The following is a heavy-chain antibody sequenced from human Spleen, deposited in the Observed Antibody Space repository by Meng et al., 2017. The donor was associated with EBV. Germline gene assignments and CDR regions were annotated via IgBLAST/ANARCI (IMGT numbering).Heavy chain of an antibody. Sequence: QRQRQGQGAGLVKPWETLSLTCTVSGGSSSRGSYYWGWIRQPPGKGLEWIGNIYYTGSTFYNPSLKSRVTISVDTSKNHFSLKLSSVTAADTAVYYCARTPLYNWGAWGQGTLVTVSS. D-gene: IGHD7-27*01. CDR1: GGSSSRGSYY. CDR2: IYYTGST. V-gene: IGHV4-39*02. CDR3: ARTPLYNWGA. J-gene: IGHJ1*01.